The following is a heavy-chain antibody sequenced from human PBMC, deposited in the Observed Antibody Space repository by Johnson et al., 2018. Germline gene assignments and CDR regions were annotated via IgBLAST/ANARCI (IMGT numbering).Heavy chain of an antibody. J-gene: IGHJ6*03. CDR1: GGTFSSYA. Sequence: QVQLVQSGAEVKKPGSSVKVSCKASGGTFSSYAISWVRQAPGQGLEWMGGIIPIFGTANYAQKFQGRVTITADESTSTAYMELSSLRSEDTAGYYCARSSTYDFWSGYYRGYYYYYLDVWGKGTTVTVSS. V-gene: IGHV1-69*01. CDR2: IIPIFGTA. D-gene: IGHD3-3*01. CDR3: ARSSTYDFWSGYYRGYYYYYLDV.